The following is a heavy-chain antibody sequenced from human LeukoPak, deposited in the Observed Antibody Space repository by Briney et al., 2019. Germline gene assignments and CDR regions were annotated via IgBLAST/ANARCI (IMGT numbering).Heavy chain of an antibody. J-gene: IGHJ4*02. CDR1: GGSISSYY. V-gene: IGHV4-59*01. CDR2: IYYTGNT. CDR3: AREAPPASGYSYGLDY. D-gene: IGHD5-18*01. Sequence: SETLSLTCTVSGGSISSYYWNWIRQPPGKGLEWIGYIYYTGNTNYNPSLKSRVTISVDTSKNQFSLKLSSVTAADTAVYYRAREAPPASGYSYGLDYWGQGTLVTVSS.